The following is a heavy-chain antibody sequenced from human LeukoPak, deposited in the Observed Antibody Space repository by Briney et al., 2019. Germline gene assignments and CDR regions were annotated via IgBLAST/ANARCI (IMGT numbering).Heavy chain of an antibody. CDR2: ITYDGSNK. V-gene: IGHV3-30*03. CDR3: ARDLSPWETRNPDAFDI. Sequence: GGSLRLSCAASGFSFKDYNMHWVRQAPGKGLEWVAVITYDGSNKYYTDSVKGRFTISRDNSKNTLYLQMNSLRAEDTAVYYCARDLSPWETRNPDAFDIWGQGTMVTVSS. J-gene: IGHJ3*02. CDR1: GFSFKDYN. D-gene: IGHD1-14*01.